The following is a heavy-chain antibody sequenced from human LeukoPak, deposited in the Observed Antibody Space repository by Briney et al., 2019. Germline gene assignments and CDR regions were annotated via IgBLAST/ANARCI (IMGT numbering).Heavy chain of an antibody. CDR1: GFTFSSYT. D-gene: IGHD1-26*01. V-gene: IGHV3-23*01. CDR3: AKSSSGSYFDS. Sequence: PGGALRLSCAASGFTFSSYTMTWVRQAPGKGLERVSSIREGAGSGYYTDSVKGRFTISRDDSKSTLYLEMNGPRADDTALYYCAKSSSGSYFDSWGQGTLVTVSS. CDR2: IREGAGSG. J-gene: IGHJ4*02.